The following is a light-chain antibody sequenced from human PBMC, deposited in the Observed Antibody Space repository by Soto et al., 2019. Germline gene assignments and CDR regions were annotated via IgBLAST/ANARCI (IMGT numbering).Light chain of an antibody. V-gene: IGLV2-8*01. CDR2: EVS. CDR3: SSYADRNTLV. J-gene: IGLJ2*01. Sequence: QSALTQPPSASGSPGQSVTISCTGTISDVGGYNYVSWYQQHQGKAPKLMIYEVSKRPSGVPDRFSGSKSGNTASLTVSGLQAEDEADYYCSSYADRNTLVFGGGTKLTVL. CDR1: ISDVGGYNY.